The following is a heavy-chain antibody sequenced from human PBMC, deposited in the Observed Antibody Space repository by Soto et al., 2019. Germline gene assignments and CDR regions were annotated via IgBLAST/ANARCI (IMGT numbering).Heavy chain of an antibody. D-gene: IGHD2-15*01. Sequence: QVQLVESGGGVVQPGRSLRLSCVASGFTFSSYGMHWVRQAPGKGLEWVAVIWYDGSNKYYADSVKGRFTISRDNSKNTLYLQMNSLRAEDTAVYYCARGGGTYFDYWGQGTLVTVSS. CDR2: IWYDGSNK. CDR1: GFTFSSYG. V-gene: IGHV3-33*01. CDR3: ARGGGTYFDY. J-gene: IGHJ4*02.